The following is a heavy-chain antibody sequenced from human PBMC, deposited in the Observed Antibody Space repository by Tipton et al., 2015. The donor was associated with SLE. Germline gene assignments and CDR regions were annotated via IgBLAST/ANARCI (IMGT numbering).Heavy chain of an antibody. CDR1: GESIKNYGFY. J-gene: IGHJ4*02. CDR2: IYYSGST. Sequence: LSLTCAVSGESIKNYGFYWGWIRQPPGKRLEWIATIYYSGSTYYQPSLKSRVIISVDKSRYQFSLKMSSVTVADTATYYCARFRYPLRGGQFALWGQGMSVTVSS. V-gene: IGHV4-39*01. D-gene: IGHD3-16*01. CDR3: ARFRYPLRGGQFAL.